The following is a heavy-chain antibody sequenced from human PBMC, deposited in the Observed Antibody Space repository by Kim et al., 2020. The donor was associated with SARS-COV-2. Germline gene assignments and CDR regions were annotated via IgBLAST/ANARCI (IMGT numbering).Heavy chain of an antibody. D-gene: IGHD6-13*01. CDR3: AKGRASGTYVEDS. CDR1: GFTFSSYA. V-gene: IGHV3-23*01. J-gene: IGHJ4*02. Sequence: GGSLRLSCAASGFTFSSYAMNWVRQAPGKGLEWVSAISASGGSTFYADSVKGRSTISRDSSKNTLHLQMNNLRAEDTAVYYCAKGRASGTYVEDSWGQGTLVTVSS. CDR2: ISASGGST.